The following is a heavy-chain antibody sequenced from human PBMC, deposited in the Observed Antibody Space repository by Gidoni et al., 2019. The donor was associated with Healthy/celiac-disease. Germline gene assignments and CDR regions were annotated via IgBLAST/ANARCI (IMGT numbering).Heavy chain of an antibody. V-gene: IGHV3-30*18. J-gene: IGHJ4*02. D-gene: IGHD3-10*02. Sequence: QVQLAESGGGVVQPGRPLRLSCAASGYTFSSYGMHWVRQAPGKGLAWVAVIPCDGSNKYYADSVKGRFTIFRDNSKNTLYLQMNSLRAEDTAVYYGANDGTETTNVFDYWGQGTLVTVSS. CDR1: GYTFSSYG. CDR3: ANDGTETTNVFDY. CDR2: IPCDGSNK.